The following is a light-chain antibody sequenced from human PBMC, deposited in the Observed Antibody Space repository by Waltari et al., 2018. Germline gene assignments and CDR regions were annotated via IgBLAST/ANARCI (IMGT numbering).Light chain of an antibody. CDR2: QDA. V-gene: IGLV3-1*01. CDR1: KLGDKY. J-gene: IGLJ2*01. Sequence: SYELTQPPSVSVSPGQTASIICSGVKLGDKYVPWYQQKAGQSPVLVIYQDAKRPSGIPERFSGSNSGNTATLTISGTQAMDEADFYCQACDSSAQVIFGGGTKLTVL. CDR3: QACDSSAQVI.